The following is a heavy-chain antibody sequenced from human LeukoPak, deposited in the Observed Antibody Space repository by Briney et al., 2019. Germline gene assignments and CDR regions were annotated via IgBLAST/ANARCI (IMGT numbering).Heavy chain of an antibody. J-gene: IGHJ4*02. CDR2: INWNGGST. CDR1: GLTFDDYG. Sequence: GGSLRLSCAASGLTFDDYGMSWVRQAPGKGLEWVSGINWNGGSTGYADSVKGRFSISRDNAKNSLYLQMNSLRAEDTALYYCARDSVGYDSSGTRRRLYYFDYWGQGTLVTVSS. V-gene: IGHV3-20*04. CDR3: ARDSVGYDSSGTRRRLYYFDY. D-gene: IGHD3-22*01.